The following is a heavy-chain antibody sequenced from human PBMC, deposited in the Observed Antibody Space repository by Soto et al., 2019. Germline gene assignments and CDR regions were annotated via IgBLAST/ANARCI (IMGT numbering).Heavy chain of an antibody. CDR2: ISYDGSKK. V-gene: IGHV3-30*18. D-gene: IGHD3-10*01. Sequence: VAVISYDGSKKYYADSVKGRFTISRDNSKNTLYLRMNSLRAEDTAVYYCVKELWFEDSLSRYFQHWGQGTLVTVSS. J-gene: IGHJ1*01. CDR3: VKELWFEDSLSRYFQH.